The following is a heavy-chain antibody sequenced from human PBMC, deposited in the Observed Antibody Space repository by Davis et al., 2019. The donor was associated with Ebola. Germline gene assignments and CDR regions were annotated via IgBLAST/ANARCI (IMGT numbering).Heavy chain of an antibody. J-gene: IGHJ4*02. V-gene: IGHV4-61*01. CDR1: GGSVSSGSYY. CDR2: IYYSGST. D-gene: IGHD3-3*01. Sequence: SETLSLTCTVSGGSVSSGSYYWSWIRQPPGKGLEWIGYIYYSGSTNYTPSLKSRVTISVDTSKNQFSLKLSSVTAADTAVYYCARVGYDFWSGYPDYWGQGTLVTVSS. CDR3: ARVGYDFWSGYPDY.